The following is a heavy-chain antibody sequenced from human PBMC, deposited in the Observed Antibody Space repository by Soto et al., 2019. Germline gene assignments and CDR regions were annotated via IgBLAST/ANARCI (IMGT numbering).Heavy chain of an antibody. CDR3: AKDIVVADNYYYYGMDV. CDR1: GFTFSSYA. D-gene: IGHD2-15*01. V-gene: IGHV3-9*01. CDR2: ISWNTGSI. Sequence: GGSLRLSCAASGFTFSSYAMSWVRQAPGKGLEWVSAISWNTGSIGYADSVKGRFTISRDNAKNSLFLQMNSLRTEDTALYYCAKDIVVADNYYYYGMDVWGQGTTVTVSS. J-gene: IGHJ6*02.